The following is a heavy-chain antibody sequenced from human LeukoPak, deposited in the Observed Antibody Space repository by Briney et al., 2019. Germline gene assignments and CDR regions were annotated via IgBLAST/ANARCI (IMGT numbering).Heavy chain of an antibody. J-gene: IGHJ6*02. CDR1: GGSISSYY. CDR3: ARGITIFGVVIPTYGMDV. CDR2: IYYSGST. Sequence: PSETLSLTCTVPGGSISSYYWSWIRQPPGKGLEWIGYIYYSGSTNYNPSLKSRVTISVDTSKNQLSLKLSSVTAADTAVYYCARGITIFGVVIPTYGMDVWGQGTTVTVSS. D-gene: IGHD3-3*01. V-gene: IGHV4-59*01.